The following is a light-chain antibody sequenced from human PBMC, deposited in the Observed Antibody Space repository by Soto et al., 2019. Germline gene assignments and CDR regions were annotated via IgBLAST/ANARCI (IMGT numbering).Light chain of an antibody. CDR1: QSVSSN. Sequence: EIVMTQSPATLSVSPGERATLSCRASQSVSSNLAWYQQKPGQAPRLLIYGASTRATGIPARLSGSGSGTEFTLTISSLQSEDFAVYYCQQYNNWLLLTFGGGTKVEIK. CDR3: QQYNNWLLLT. CDR2: GAS. J-gene: IGKJ4*01. V-gene: IGKV3-15*01.